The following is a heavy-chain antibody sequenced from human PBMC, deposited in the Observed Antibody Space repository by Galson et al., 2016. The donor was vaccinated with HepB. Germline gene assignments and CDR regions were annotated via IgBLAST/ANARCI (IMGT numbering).Heavy chain of an antibody. V-gene: IGHV4-34*01. CDR2: INHSVTT. D-gene: IGHD3-3*01. CDR3: ASTTLSHDFWSGYSLRD. Sequence: SETLSLTCAVYGGSFTNYYWSWVRQPPGKGLEWVGEINHSVTTNYNPSLKSRATISLDTSKNQFSLKLSSVTAADTAVYYCASTTLSHDFWSGYSLRDWGQGTLVTVSS. J-gene: IGHJ4*02. CDR1: GGSFTNYY.